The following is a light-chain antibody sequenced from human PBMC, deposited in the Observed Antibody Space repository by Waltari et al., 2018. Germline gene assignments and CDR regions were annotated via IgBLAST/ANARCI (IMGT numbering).Light chain of an antibody. V-gene: IGKV1-39*01. Sequence: DIQMTQSPSSLSASVGDRVTITCRASQSISSYLNWYQQKPGKAPKLLVLAASSLQSGVPSRFSGSGSGTDFTLTISSLQPEDFATYYCQQSYSTPLTFGGGTKVEIK. CDR1: QSISSY. CDR3: QQSYSTPLT. CDR2: AAS. J-gene: IGKJ4*01.